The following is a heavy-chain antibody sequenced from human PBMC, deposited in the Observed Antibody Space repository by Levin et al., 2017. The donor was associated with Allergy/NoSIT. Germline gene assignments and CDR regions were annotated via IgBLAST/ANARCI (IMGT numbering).Heavy chain of an antibody. CDR3: TTAGESLTLVRDLGDYDYYMDV. Sequence: GGSLRLSCAAYGFIFNNAWMSWVRQAPGKGLEWVGHIKSETDGGTTDYAAPVKGRIIISRDDSKETLYLQMNRLKIEDTAVYYCTTAGESLTLVRDLGDYDYYMDVWGKGTTVIVSS. D-gene: IGHD3-10*01. CDR1: GFIFNNAW. J-gene: IGHJ6*03. CDR2: IKSETDGGTT. V-gene: IGHV3-15*01.